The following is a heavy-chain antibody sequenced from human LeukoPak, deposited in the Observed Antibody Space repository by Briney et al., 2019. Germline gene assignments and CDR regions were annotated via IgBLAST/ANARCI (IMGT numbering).Heavy chain of an antibody. CDR2: ISSSSSYI. Sequence: PGGSLRLSCAASGFTFSSYSMNWVRQAPGKGLKWVSSISSSSSYIYYADSVKGRFTISRDNAKNSLYLQMNSLRAEDTAVYYCARGLEDIVVVPAAIHYYYYMDVWGKGTTVTVSS. CDR1: GFTFSSYS. J-gene: IGHJ6*03. V-gene: IGHV3-21*01. D-gene: IGHD2-2*01. CDR3: ARGLEDIVVVPAAIHYYYYMDV.